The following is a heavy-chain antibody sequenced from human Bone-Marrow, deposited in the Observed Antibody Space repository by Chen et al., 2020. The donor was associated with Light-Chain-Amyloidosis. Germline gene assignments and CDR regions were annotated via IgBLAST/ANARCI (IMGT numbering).Heavy chain of an antibody. D-gene: IGHD5-12*01. CDR2: IYPDESDA. V-gene: IGHV5-51*01. CDR1: GYTFPNYW. CDR3: ARRRDGYNFDY. Sequence: GSLKISCKGSGYTFPNYWIGWVRQMPGKGLEWMGVIYPDESDARYSPSFEGQVTISADKSITTAYLQWRSLKASDTAMYYCARRRDGYNFDYWGQGTLVTVSS. J-gene: IGHJ4*02.